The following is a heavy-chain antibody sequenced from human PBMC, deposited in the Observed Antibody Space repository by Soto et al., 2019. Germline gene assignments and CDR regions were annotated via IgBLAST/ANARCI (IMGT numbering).Heavy chain of an antibody. CDR2: ISGSGGST. CDR3: AKSEDSSGYYFKKGAFDI. D-gene: IGHD3-22*01. J-gene: IGHJ3*02. CDR1: GFTFSRYA. Sequence: GGSLRLSCAASGFTFSRYAMSWVRQAPWPGLEWVSAISGSGGSTYYADSVKGRFTISRDNSKNTLYLQMNSLRAEDTAVYYCAKSEDSSGYYFKKGAFDIWGQGTMVTVSS. V-gene: IGHV3-23*01.